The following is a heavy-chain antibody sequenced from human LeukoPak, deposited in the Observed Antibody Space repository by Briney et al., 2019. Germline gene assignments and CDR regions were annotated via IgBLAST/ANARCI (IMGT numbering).Heavy chain of an antibody. Sequence: GGSLRLSCAASGFTFSSYAMHWVRQAPGKGLEWVAVISYDGSNKYYADSVKGRFTISRDNSKNTLYLQMNSLRAEDTAVYYCARDQGAEVGYSSSWYAPYFDYWGQGTLVTVSS. J-gene: IGHJ4*02. V-gene: IGHV3-30-3*01. CDR3: ARDQGAEVGYSSSWYAPYFDY. CDR2: ISYDGSNK. CDR1: GFTFSSYA. D-gene: IGHD6-13*01.